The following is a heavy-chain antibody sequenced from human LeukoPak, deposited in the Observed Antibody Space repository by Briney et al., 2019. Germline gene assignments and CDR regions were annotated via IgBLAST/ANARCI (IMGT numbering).Heavy chain of an antibody. CDR1: GGSISYYH. Sequence: SETLSLTCTVSGGSISYYHWSWIRQSPGKGLEWIGYIYYSGSTNYNPSLKSRVTISVDTSKNQFSLKLSSVTAADTAVYYCARHWEYCGGDCLDAFDIWGQGTKVTVSS. V-gene: IGHV4-59*08. CDR3: ARHWEYCGGDCLDAFDI. CDR2: IYYSGST. J-gene: IGHJ3*02. D-gene: IGHD2-21*02.